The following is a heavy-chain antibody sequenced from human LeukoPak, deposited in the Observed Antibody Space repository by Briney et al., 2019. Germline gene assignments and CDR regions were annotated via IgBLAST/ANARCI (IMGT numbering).Heavy chain of an antibody. J-gene: IGHJ6*02. V-gene: IGHV3-30-3*01. D-gene: IGHD2-21*02. CDR3: AKDIAYCGGDCPSYYYGMDV. CDR2: ISYDGSNK. CDR1: GFTFSSYA. Sequence: GGSLRLSCAASGFTFSSYAMHWVRQAPGKGLEWVAVISYDGSNKYYADSVKGRFTISRDNAKNSLYLQMNSLRAEDTALYYCAKDIAYCGGDCPSYYYGMDVWGQGTTVTVSS.